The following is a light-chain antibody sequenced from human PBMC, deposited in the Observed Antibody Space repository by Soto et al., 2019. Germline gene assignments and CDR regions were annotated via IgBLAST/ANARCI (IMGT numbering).Light chain of an antibody. CDR1: QSINSY. CDR3: QQSFSTPRT. CDR2: AAS. J-gene: IGKJ1*01. V-gene: IGKV1-39*01. Sequence: DLQMTQSPSSQSASVGDRVTITCRASQSINSYLNWYQQKPGKAPKLLIYAASSLQSGVPSRFSGSGSETDFTLTISSLQPDDFATYDCQQSFSTPRTFGQGTRVEI.